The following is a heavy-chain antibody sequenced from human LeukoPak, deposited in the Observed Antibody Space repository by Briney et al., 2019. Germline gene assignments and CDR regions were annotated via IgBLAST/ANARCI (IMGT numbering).Heavy chain of an antibody. V-gene: IGHV1-18*01. D-gene: IGHD6-19*01. CDR1: GYTFTSYG. J-gene: IGHJ4*02. CDR2: ISAYNGNT. Sequence: ASVKVSCKASGYTFTSYGISWVRQAPGQGLEWMGWISAYNGNTNYAQKLQGRVTMTTDTSTSTAYMELRSLRSEDTAVYYCASTVAGTSYFDYWGQGTLVTVSS. CDR3: ASTVAGTSYFDY.